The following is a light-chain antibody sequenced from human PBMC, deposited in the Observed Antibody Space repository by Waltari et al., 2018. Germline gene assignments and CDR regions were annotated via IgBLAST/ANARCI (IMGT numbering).Light chain of an antibody. CDR2: KVF. CDR1: QSLVHSDGKTY. V-gene: IGKV2-30*02. Sequence: DVVMTQSPLSLPVTLGQPAPIPCRSSQSLVHSDGKTYLNWFHQRPGQSPRRLIYKVFNRDSGVPDRFSGSGSGTDFTLKISRVEAEDVGAYYCMQATQWPLTFGQGTKVEIK. J-gene: IGKJ1*01. CDR3: MQATQWPLT.